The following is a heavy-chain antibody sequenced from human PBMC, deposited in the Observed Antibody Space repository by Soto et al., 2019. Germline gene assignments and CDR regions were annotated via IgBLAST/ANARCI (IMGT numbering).Heavy chain of an antibody. J-gene: IGHJ4*03. Sequence: QVQLQESGPGLVKPSQTLSLTCSVSGDSISSGGYYYSWIRQYPGKGLEWIGYIYYSGRNSYNPSLESRIIITGDPAKNQIFLRLRSGTAADPAVKYCAGWFQALRHFDFWGQGRLVTGFS. CDR2: IYYSGRN. CDR3: AGWFQALRHFDF. V-gene: IGHV4-31*03. D-gene: IGHD3-10*01. CDR1: GDSISSGGYY.